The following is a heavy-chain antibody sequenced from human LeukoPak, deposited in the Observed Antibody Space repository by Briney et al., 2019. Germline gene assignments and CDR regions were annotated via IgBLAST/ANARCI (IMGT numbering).Heavy chain of an antibody. J-gene: IGHJ6*02. V-gene: IGHV3-30*18. CDR2: ISYDGSNK. CDR1: GFTFSSYG. CDR3: AKPNGDYYYYYGMDV. D-gene: IGHD4-17*01. Sequence: GGSLRLSCAASGFTFSSYGMHWVRQAPGKGLEWVAVISYDGSNKYYADSVKGRFTISRDNSKNTLYLQMNSLRAEDTAVYYCAKPNGDYYYYYGMDVWGQGTTVTVSS.